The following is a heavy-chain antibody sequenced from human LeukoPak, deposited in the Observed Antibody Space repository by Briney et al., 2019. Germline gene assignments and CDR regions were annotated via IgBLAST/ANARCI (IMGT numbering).Heavy chain of an antibody. CDR2: IKSDGKT. J-gene: IGHJ1*01. Sequence: PGGSLRLSCAASGFSFSSYWMHWVRQAPGKGLVWVSRIKSDGKTNYADSVKGRFTISRDNAKNTVSLQMSSLRAEDTGVYYCARAPSEICGYYPEYFRHWGQGTLVTVSS. D-gene: IGHD3-22*01. CDR3: ARAPSEICGYYPEYFRH. CDR1: GFSFSSYW. V-gene: IGHV3-74*01.